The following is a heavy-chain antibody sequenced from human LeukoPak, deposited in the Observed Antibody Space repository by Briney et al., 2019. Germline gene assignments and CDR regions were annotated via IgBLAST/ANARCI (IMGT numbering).Heavy chain of an antibody. CDR2: ISAYNGNT. CDR3: ARDYYGSGSYYYGMDV. J-gene: IGHJ6*02. D-gene: IGHD3-10*01. Sequence: GASVKVSCKASGYTFTSYSISWVRQAPGQGLEWMGWISAYNGNTNYAQKLQGRVTMTTDTSTSTAYMELRSLRSDDTAVYYCARDYYGSGSYYYGMDVWGQGTTVTVSS. CDR1: GYTFTSYS. V-gene: IGHV1-18*01.